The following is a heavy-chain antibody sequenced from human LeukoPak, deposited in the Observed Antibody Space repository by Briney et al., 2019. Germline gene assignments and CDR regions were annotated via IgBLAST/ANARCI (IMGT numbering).Heavy chain of an antibody. CDR1: GYSFTIYY. Sequence: GASVKVSFKASGYSFTIYYMHWGRQAPGQGLEWMGIINPSGGSTNYAQKFQGRVTITRDKSTSTVYMELSSLRSEDTAVYYCARGRKYTSGYRVTELGSGYSDYWGQGTLVTVSS. CDR2: INPSGGST. V-gene: IGHV1-46*01. D-gene: IGHD5-18*01. J-gene: IGHJ4*02. CDR3: ARGRKYTSGYRVTELGSGYSDY.